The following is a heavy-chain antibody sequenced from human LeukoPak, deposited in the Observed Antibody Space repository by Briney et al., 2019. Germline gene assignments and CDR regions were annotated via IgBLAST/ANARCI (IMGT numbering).Heavy chain of an antibody. V-gene: IGHV3-21*01. CDR2: ISSSSSYI. Sequence: GGSLRLSCAASGFTFSSYSMNWVRQAPGKGLEWVSSISSSSSYIYYADSVKGRFTISRDNAKNSLYLQMNSLRAEDTAVYYCARRSAAGGHYFDYWGQGTLATVSS. CDR1: GFTFSSYS. D-gene: IGHD6-13*01. CDR3: ARRSAAGGHYFDY. J-gene: IGHJ4*02.